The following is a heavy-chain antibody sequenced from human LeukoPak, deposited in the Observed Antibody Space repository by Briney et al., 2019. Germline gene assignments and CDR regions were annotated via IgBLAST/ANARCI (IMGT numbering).Heavy chain of an antibody. V-gene: IGHV4-30-4*01. CDR2: IYYSGST. Sequence: SQTLSLTCTVSGGSIRIGDYYWSWIRQPPGKGLEWIGYIYYSGSTYYNPSLKSRVTISVDTSKTQFSLKLSSETAADTAVYYGARDAGKYDYVWGSYRPVNWFDPWGQGTLVTVSS. D-gene: IGHD3-16*02. CDR1: GGSIRIGDYY. CDR3: ARDAGKYDYVWGSYRPVNWFDP. J-gene: IGHJ5*02.